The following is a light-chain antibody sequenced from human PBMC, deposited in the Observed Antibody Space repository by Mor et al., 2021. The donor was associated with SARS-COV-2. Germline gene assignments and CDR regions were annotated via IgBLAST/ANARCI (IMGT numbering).Light chain of an antibody. V-gene: IGLV3-19*01. CDR3: NSRDSLGNRLRYV. Sequence: ATWYQQRPGQAPVVVIYANNNRPSGIPDRFSGSKSENTASLTITGAQAEDEADYYCNSRDSLGNRLRYVFG. J-gene: IGLJ1*01. CDR2: ANN.